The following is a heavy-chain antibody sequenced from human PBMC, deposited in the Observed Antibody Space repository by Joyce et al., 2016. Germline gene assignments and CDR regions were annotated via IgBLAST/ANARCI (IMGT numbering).Heavy chain of an antibody. V-gene: IGHV1-2*02. Sequence: QVQVVQSGAEMKKPGASVKVSCKASGYTFIDYYLHWVRQAPGQGLEGMGWISPKSGGTRFAQKFQGRVTMTRDTSISTAYMELRRLRSDDTAVYYCARPRYDRGWYFDLWGRGTLVTVSS. CDR3: ARPRYDRGWYFDL. CDR2: ISPKSGGT. CDR1: GYTFIDYY. J-gene: IGHJ2*01. D-gene: IGHD3-10*02.